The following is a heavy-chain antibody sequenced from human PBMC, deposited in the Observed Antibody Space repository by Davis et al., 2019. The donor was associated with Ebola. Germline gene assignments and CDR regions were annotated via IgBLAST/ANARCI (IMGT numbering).Heavy chain of an antibody. CDR1: GFTFSDYF. D-gene: IGHD2-8*02. CDR3: AEIYWVRYGMDV. Sequence: GESLKISCAASGFTFSDYFMSWVRQAPGKGLEWLSYSDSTGDTIHYADSVKGRFTISRDNSQNTLSLQMNSLRAEDTAVYYCAEIYWVRYGMDVWGQGTTVTVSS. V-gene: IGHV3-11*04. J-gene: IGHJ6*02. CDR2: SDSTGDTI.